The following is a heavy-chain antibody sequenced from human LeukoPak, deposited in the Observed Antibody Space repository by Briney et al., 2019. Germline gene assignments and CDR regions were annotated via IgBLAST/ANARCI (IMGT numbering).Heavy chain of an antibody. Sequence: GASVKVSCKASGYTFTSYYMHWVRQAPGQGLEWMGIINPSGGSTSYAQKFQGRVTMTRDTSTSTVYMELSSLRSEDTAVYYCARAANYYGSGSNWFDPWGQGTLVTVSS. CDR1: GYTFTSYY. D-gene: IGHD3-10*01. J-gene: IGHJ5*02. CDR2: INPSGGST. CDR3: ARAANYYGSGSNWFDP. V-gene: IGHV1-46*01.